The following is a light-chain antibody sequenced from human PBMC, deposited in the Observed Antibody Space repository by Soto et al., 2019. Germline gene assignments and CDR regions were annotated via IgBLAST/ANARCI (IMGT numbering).Light chain of an antibody. J-gene: IGKJ5*01. CDR1: QSIGDY. CDR3: QHTYSIPHP. V-gene: IGKV1-39*01. CDR2: AAS. Sequence: DIQVTQSPPSLSASVGDRVTITCRASQSIGDYLNWYQCKPGKAPKLLVYAASTLHGGVPSRFSGSGSGTDCTLTISSLQPKDFATYSCQHTYSIPHPFGQGTRLDIK.